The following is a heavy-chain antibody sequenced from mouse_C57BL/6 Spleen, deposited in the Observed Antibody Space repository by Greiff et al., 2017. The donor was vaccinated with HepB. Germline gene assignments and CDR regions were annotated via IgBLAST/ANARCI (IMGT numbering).Heavy chain of an antibody. Sequence: QVHVKQSGAELVKPGASVKISCKASGYAFSSYWMNWVKQRPGKGLEWIGQIYPGDGDTNYNGKFKGKATLTADKSSSTAYMQLSSLTSEDSAVYFCARPGRGAMDYWGQGTSVTVSS. CDR1: GYAFSSYW. V-gene: IGHV1-80*01. D-gene: IGHD3-3*01. J-gene: IGHJ4*01. CDR2: IYPGDGDT. CDR3: ARPGRGAMDY.